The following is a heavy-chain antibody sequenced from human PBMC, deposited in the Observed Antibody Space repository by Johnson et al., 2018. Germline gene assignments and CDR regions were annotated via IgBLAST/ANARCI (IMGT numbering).Heavy chain of an antibody. J-gene: IGHJ1*01. V-gene: IGHV3-30*03. CDR2: VSYDGSQQ. CDR1: GFTFSSYG. D-gene: IGHD1-26*01. Sequence: QVQLVESGGDVVRPGRSQRLSCAASGFTFSSYGMHWVRQAPGKGLEWVAVVSYDGSQQYYADSVKGRFTISREYTKNTAYLQMSSLKTEDTAVYYCTRSDYSGTYFSWGQGTRVTVSS. CDR3: TRSDYSGTYFS.